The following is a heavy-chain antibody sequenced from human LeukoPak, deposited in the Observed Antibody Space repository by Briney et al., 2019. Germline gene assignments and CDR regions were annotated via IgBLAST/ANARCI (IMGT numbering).Heavy chain of an antibody. V-gene: IGHV3-21*01. Sequence: GGSLRLSCAASGFTFSSYSMNWVRQAPGKGLEWVSSISSSSYIYYADSVKGRFTISRDNAKNSLYLQMNSLRAEDTAVYYCAREGIVGATSEGYYYYYGMDVWGQGTTVTVSS. CDR1: GFTFSSYS. CDR2: ISSSSYI. J-gene: IGHJ6*02. CDR3: AREGIVGATSEGYYYYYGMDV. D-gene: IGHD1-26*01.